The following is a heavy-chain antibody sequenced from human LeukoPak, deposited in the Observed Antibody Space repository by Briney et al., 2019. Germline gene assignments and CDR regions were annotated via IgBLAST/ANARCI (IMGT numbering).Heavy chain of an antibody. CDR2: INHSGST. CDR3: ARVLNAIDY. J-gene: IGHJ4*02. Sequence: SETLSLTCAVYGGSFSGYYWSWIRQPPRKGLEWIGEINHSGSTNYNPSLKSRVTISVDTSKNQFSLKLSSVTAADTAVYYCARVLNAIDYWGQGTLVTVSS. CDR1: GGSFSGYY. V-gene: IGHV4-34*01.